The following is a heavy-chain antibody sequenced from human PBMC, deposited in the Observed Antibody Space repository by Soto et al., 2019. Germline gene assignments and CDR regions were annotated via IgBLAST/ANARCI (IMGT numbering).Heavy chain of an antibody. CDR2: IYYSGST. CDR3: ARRSYSDSSGPN. Sequence: QVQLQESGPGLVKPSQTLSLTCTVSGGSISSGGYYWSWIRQHPGKGLEWIGYIYYSGSTYYNPSLKSRVTMSVATSKHQCSLKLSSVTAADTAVYYCARRSYSDSSGPNWGQGTLVTVSS. J-gene: IGHJ4*02. CDR1: GGSISSGGYY. V-gene: IGHV4-31*03. D-gene: IGHD3-22*01.